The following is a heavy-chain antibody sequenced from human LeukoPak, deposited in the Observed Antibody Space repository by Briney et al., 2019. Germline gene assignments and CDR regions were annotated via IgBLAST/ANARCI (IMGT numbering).Heavy chain of an antibody. J-gene: IGHJ4*02. V-gene: IGHV4-59*01. CDR1: DVSFSTYY. CDR3: ARDGGGGGRLFDS. D-gene: IGHD2-21*01. Sequence: SETLSLTCTVSDVSFSTYYWSWIRQPPGKGLEWIGYIYYSGTTNYNPSLKSRVTISVDTSKNQFSLRLSSVTAADTAVYYCARDGGGGGRLFDSWGQGTLVTVSS. CDR2: IYYSGTT.